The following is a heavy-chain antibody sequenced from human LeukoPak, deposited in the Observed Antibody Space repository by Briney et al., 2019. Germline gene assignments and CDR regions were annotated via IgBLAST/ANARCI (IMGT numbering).Heavy chain of an antibody. CDR2: ISSSSSYI. V-gene: IGHV3-21*04. D-gene: IGHD3-10*01. J-gene: IGHJ4*02. CDR3: AKTVRGVIPYYFDY. Sequence: GGSLRLSCAASGFTFSSYSMNWVRQAPGKGLEWVSSISSSSSYIYYADSVKGRFTISRDNAKNSLYLQMNSLRAEDTAVYYCAKTVRGVIPYYFDYWGQGTLVTLSS. CDR1: GFTFSSYS.